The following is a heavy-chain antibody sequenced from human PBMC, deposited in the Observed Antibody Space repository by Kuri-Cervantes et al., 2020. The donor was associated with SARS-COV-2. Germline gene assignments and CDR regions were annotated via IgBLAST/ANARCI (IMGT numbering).Heavy chain of an antibody. D-gene: IGHD3-3*01. CDR3: ARGPPITIFGVVTSYYFYY. CDR2: ISAYNGNT. CDR1: GYTFTSYG. J-gene: IGHJ4*02. Sequence: ASLKVSCKASGYTFTSYGISWVRQAPGQGLEWMGWISAYNGNTNYAQKLQGRVTMTTDTSTSTAYMKLRSLRSDDTAVYYGARGPPITIFGVVTSYYFYYWGQGTLVTVSS. V-gene: IGHV1-18*01.